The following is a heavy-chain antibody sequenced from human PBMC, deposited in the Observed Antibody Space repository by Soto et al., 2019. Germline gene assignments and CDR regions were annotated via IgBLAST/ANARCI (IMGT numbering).Heavy chain of an antibody. D-gene: IGHD3-22*01. CDR2: IYFRGTT. CDR1: GGSISSYY. Sequence: ASETLSLTCTVSGGSISSYYWSWLRQSPGKGLEWIGYIYFRGTTNYNPSLKSRVTMSADTSKNQFSLKLNSVTASDTAVYYCARMNYYDTSGYPFDYWGQGMMVTVS. CDR3: ARMNYYDTSGYPFDY. J-gene: IGHJ4*02. V-gene: IGHV4-59*01.